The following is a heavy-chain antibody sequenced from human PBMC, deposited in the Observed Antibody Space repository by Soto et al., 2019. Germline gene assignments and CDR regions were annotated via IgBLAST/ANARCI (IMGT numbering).Heavy chain of an antibody. V-gene: IGHV4-34*01. D-gene: IGHD3-3*01. Sequence: SETLSLTCAVYGGSFSGYYWSWIRQPPGKGLEWIGEINHSGSTNYNPSLKSRVTISVDTSKNQFSLKLSSVTAADTAVYYCARGYDFWSGYYKDWGQATLVTVSS. CDR3: ARGYDFWSGYYKD. CDR1: GGSFSGYY. J-gene: IGHJ4*02. CDR2: INHSGST.